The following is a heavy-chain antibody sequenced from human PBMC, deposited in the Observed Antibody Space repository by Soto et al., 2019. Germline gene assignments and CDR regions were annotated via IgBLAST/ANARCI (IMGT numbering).Heavy chain of an antibody. CDR1: GYSFTTDW. Sequence: GESLKISCKGFGYSFTTDWIGWVRQMPGKGLEWMGIIYPGDSDTRYSPSFQGQVTISADKSISTAYLQWSSLKASDTAIYYCTRDRPGPQHYFDYWGQGNMVTVSS. CDR2: IYPGDSDT. CDR3: TRDRPGPQHYFDY. V-gene: IGHV5-51*01. D-gene: IGHD6-6*01. J-gene: IGHJ4*02.